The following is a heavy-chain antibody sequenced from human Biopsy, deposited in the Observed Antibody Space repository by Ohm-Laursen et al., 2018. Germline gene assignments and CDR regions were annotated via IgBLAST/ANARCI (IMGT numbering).Heavy chain of an antibody. D-gene: IGHD5-12*01. J-gene: IGHJ2*01. V-gene: IGHV4-59*08. CDR2: IHYTGHI. CDR1: GGPIDTYY. CDR3: ARNRVDVVKVTTIGWNFDL. Sequence: SDTLSLTCTVSGGPIDTYYWNWIRQTPGKGLEWIGYIHYTGHIRINPSLNSRATISVDTSKDQFSLKSSSLTAADTAIYYCARNRVDVVKVTTIGWNFDLWGRGTLVTVS.